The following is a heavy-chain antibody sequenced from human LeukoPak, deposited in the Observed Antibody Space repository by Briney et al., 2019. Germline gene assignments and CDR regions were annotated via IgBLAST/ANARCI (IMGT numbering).Heavy chain of an antibody. CDR3: ARDFRTTHFDY. J-gene: IGHJ4*02. CDR2: ISAYNGNT. V-gene: IGHV1-18*01. Sequence: ASVTVSCTASGYTFTSYGISWVRQAPGQGLEWIGWISAYNGNTNYAQRLQGRVTMTTDTSTSTAYMELRSLRSDDTAVYYCARDFRTTHFDYWGQGTLVTVSS. D-gene: IGHD3/OR15-3a*01. CDR1: GYTFTSYG.